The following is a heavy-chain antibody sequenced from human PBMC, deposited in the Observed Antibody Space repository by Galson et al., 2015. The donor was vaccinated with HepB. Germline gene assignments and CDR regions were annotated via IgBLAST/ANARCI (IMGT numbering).Heavy chain of an antibody. Sequence: SVKVSCKASGGTFSSYAISWVRQAPGQGLEWMGGITPIFGTANYAQKFQGRVTITADESTSTAYMELSSLRSEDTAVYYCARDQCSSTSCYAAWFDPWGQGTLVTVSS. CDR1: GGTFSSYA. V-gene: IGHV1-69*13. CDR3: ARDQCSSTSCYAAWFDP. CDR2: ITPIFGTA. D-gene: IGHD2-2*01. J-gene: IGHJ5*02.